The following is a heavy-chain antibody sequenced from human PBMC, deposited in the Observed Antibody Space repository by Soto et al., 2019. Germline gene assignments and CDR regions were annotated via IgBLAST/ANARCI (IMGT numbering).Heavy chain of an antibody. CDR1: GFTFNSLS. V-gene: IGHV3-30*04. Sequence: QVQLVESGGGMVQPGTSLRLSCAASGFTFNSLSLHWVRQRPDKGLEWVADISHDGRVTFYADFVKGRFTVSRDNSKNTIYLQVNSLRAEDTAVYYCAMEPYGDSQYFDYWGQGTLVNVSS. CDR2: ISHDGRVT. CDR3: AMEPYGDSQYFDY. D-gene: IGHD2-21*02. J-gene: IGHJ4*02.